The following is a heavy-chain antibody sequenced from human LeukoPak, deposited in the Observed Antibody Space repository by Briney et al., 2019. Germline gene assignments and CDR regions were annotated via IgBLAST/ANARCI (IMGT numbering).Heavy chain of an antibody. V-gene: IGHV3-23*01. CDR1: GFTFSNYA. CDR2: IRGSGAGT. Sequence: GGSLRLSCAASGFTFSNYAMSWVRQAPGKGLEWVTGIRGSGAGTYYADSVKGRFTISRDNSKNTLYLQMSSLTAEDTALYYCAKDRRSYGDSYGMDVWGQGTTVTVSS. CDR3: AKDRRSYGDSYGMDV. D-gene: IGHD3-10*01. J-gene: IGHJ6*02.